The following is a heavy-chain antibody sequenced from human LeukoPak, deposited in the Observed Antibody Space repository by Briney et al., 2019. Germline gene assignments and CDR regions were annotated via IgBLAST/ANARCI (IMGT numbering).Heavy chain of an antibody. CDR1: GGSFPNHV. CDR2: IIPMLNAA. J-gene: IGHJ4*02. D-gene: IGHD4/OR15-4a*01. V-gene: IGHV1-69*01. Sequence: SVTVSCKASGGSFPNHVISWVRQAPGQGLEWVGGIIPMLNAANYALKMQGRVTITADESTTTAYLELNSLRSEDTAVYYCARALLDDYGGDFDSWGQGTMVIVSS. CDR3: ARALLDDYGGDFDS.